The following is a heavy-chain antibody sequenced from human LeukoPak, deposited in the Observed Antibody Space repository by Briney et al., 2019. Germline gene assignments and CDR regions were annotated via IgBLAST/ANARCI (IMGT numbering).Heavy chain of an antibody. CDR2: ISTDGGST. J-gene: IGHJ4*02. CDR1: GFTFSSYA. D-gene: IGHD4-17*01. CDR3: VKRGRQGDYAYDY. V-gene: IGHV3-64D*06. Sequence: GGSLRLSCSASGFTFSSYAMHWVRQAPGKGLEYVSSISTDGGSTFYADSVKGRFTISRDNSKNTLYLQMSSLRSEDTAVYYCVKRGRQGDYAYDYWGQGALVAVSS.